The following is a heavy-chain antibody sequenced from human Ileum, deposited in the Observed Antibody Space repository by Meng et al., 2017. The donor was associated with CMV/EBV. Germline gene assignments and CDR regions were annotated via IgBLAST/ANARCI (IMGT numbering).Heavy chain of an antibody. V-gene: IGHV3-74*01. CDR3: RGSGWNDY. D-gene: IGHD6-19*01. Sequence: LRISCAGSGFHVSSYWLHWVRQVPGKGLVWISRISGDGIYTNYADSVKGRFTISRDNAKSTVYFQMNNLRVEDTAVYYCRGSGWNDYWGQGTLVTVSS. CDR2: ISGDGIYT. J-gene: IGHJ4*02. CDR1: GFHVSSYW.